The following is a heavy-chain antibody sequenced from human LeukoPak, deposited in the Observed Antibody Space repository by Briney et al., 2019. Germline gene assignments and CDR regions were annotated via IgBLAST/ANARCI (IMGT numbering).Heavy chain of an antibody. Sequence: ASVKVTCKASGFTYTDHYMHWVRQAPGQGLEWMGWISAYNGNTNYAQKLQGRVTMTTDTSTSTAYMEMRSLRSDDTAVYYCARDLLVDYWGQGTLVTVSS. CDR1: GFTYTDHY. J-gene: IGHJ4*02. CDR3: ARDLLVDY. CDR2: ISAYNGNT. V-gene: IGHV1-18*04. D-gene: IGHD6-13*01.